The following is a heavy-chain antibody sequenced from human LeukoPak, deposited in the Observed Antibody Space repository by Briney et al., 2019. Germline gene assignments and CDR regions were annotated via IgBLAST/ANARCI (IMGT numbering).Heavy chain of an antibody. J-gene: IGHJ6*02. D-gene: IGHD3-9*01. Sequence: GGSLRLSCAASGFTFSSYGMHWVRQAPGKGLEWVAVIWYDGSNKYYADSVKGRFTISRDNSKNTLYLQMYSLRAEDTAVYYCARALEVRYFDWLLSTAYYYYYGMDVWGQGTTVTVSS. CDR1: GFTFSSYG. CDR2: IWYDGSNK. V-gene: IGHV3-33*01. CDR3: ARALEVRYFDWLLSTAYYYYYGMDV.